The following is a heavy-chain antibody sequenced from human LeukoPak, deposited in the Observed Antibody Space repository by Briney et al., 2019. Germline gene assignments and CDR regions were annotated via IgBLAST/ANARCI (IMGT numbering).Heavy chain of an antibody. CDR2: INSDGSNT. CDR3: ARGSCSGGTCAHFPDFFDN. CDR1: GFTFSSYW. D-gene: IGHD2-15*01. Sequence: TGGSLRLSCAASGFTFSSYWMHWVRQAPGKGLVWVSRINSDGSNTNYADSVKGRFTISRDNAKNTLYLQMNSLRAEDTAVYYCARGSCSGGTCAHFPDFFDNWGQGTLVTVSS. V-gene: IGHV3-74*01. J-gene: IGHJ4*02.